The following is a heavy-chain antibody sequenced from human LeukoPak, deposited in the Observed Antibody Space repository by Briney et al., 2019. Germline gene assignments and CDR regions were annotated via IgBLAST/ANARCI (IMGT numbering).Heavy chain of an antibody. CDR3: ARDVEAGGRWFDP. V-gene: IGHV1-69*05. D-gene: IGHD5-24*01. Sequence: SVKVSCKASGGTFSSYAISWVRQAPGQGLEWMGGIIPIFGTGNYAQKFQGRVTITTDESTSTAYMELSSLRSEDTAVYYCARDVEAGGRWFDPWGQGTLVTVSS. CDR2: IIPIFGTG. CDR1: GGTFSSYA. J-gene: IGHJ5*02.